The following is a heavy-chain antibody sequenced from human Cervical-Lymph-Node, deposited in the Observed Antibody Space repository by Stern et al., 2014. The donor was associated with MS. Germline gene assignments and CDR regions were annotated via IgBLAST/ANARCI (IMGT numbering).Heavy chain of an antibody. V-gene: IGHV3-33*01. J-gene: IGHJ4*02. CDR2: IWYDGSNP. Sequence: VQLVESGGGVVQPGRSLRLSCAASGFSFSRYAMHWVRQAPGKGLEWVALIWYDGSNPYEADSEPGRYTISRDNCKNTLYLQMNSLRAEDTAVYYCASAYSSSHYYFDYWGQGTLVTVSS. D-gene: IGHD6-13*01. CDR1: GFSFSRYA. CDR3: ASAYSSSHYYFDY.